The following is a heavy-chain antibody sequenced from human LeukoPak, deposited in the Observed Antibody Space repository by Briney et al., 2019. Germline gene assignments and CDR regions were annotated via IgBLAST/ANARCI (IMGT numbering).Heavy chain of an antibody. CDR3: ARLPHHYDFWSGYSYYFDY. V-gene: IGHV1-69*01. J-gene: IGHJ4*02. Sequence: SVKVSSKASGGTFSSYAISWVRQAPGQGLEWMGGIIPIFGTANYAQKFQGRVTITADESTSTAYMELSSLRSEDTAVYYCARLPHHYDFWSGYSYYFDYWGQGTLVTVSS. CDR2: IIPIFGTA. CDR1: GGTFSSYA. D-gene: IGHD3-3*01.